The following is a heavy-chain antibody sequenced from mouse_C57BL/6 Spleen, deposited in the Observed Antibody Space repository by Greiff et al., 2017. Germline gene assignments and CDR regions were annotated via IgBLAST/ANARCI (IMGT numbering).Heavy chain of an antibody. CDR1: GYTFTSYW. D-gene: IGHD1-1*01. Sequence: QVQLQQPGAELVKPGASVKLSCKASGYTFTSYWMHWVKQRPGQGLEWIGMIPPNSGSTNYNEKFKSKATLTVDKSSSTAYMQLSSLTSEDSAVYYCARSNGSSYGFAYWGQGTLVTVSA. CDR3: ARSNGSSYGFAY. CDR2: IPPNSGST. V-gene: IGHV1-64*01. J-gene: IGHJ3*01.